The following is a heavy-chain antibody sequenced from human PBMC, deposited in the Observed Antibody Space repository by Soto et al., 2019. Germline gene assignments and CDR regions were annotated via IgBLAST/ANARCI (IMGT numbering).Heavy chain of an antibody. J-gene: IGHJ4*02. D-gene: IGHD5-12*01. Sequence: GESLKISCKGSGYNFPNYWINWVRQMPGKGLEWMGRIDPTGSDTNYSPSFRGHVIISADKSISTAYLQWSSLKASDTAMYFCVRFYTTTWPQEVDFWGQGTLVTVSS. CDR1: GYNFPNYW. V-gene: IGHV5-10-1*01. CDR3: VRFYTTTWPQEVDF. CDR2: IDPTGSDT.